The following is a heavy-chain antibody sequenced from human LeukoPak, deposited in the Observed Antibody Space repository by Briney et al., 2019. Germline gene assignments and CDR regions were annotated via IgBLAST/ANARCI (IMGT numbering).Heavy chain of an antibody. Sequence: GGSLRLSCAASGFTFSSYAMSWVRQAPGKGLEWVSAISGSGGSTYYAGSVKGRFTISRDNSKNTLYLQMNSLRAEDTAVYYCAKPMTTVTTAHYYYYYGMDVWGQGTTVTVSS. CDR2: ISGSGGST. V-gene: IGHV3-23*01. J-gene: IGHJ6*02. CDR3: AKPMTTVTTAHYYYYYGMDV. D-gene: IGHD4-17*01. CDR1: GFTFSSYA.